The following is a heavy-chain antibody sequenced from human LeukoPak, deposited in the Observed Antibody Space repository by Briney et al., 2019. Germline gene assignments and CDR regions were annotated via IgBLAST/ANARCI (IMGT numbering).Heavy chain of an antibody. D-gene: IGHD3-22*01. CDR2: ISYDGTNK. J-gene: IGHJ6*02. Sequence: PGRSLRLSCAASGFTFSSYAMHWVRQAPGKGLEWVAIISYDGTNKYYADSVKGRFTISRDNSKNTLYLQMNSLRAEDTAVYYCAGGPYYDSSGYLPNYYGMDVWGQGTTVTVSS. V-gene: IGHV3-30*04. CDR3: AGGPYYDSSGYLPNYYGMDV. CDR1: GFTFSSYA.